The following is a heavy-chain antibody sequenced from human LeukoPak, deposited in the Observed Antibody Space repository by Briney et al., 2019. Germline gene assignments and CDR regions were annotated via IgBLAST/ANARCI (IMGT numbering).Heavy chain of an antibody. J-gene: IGHJ4*02. CDR2: ISSHGSIV. CDR1: GFTFSDYY. CDR3: AKGYKMGDYLIDY. D-gene: IGHD4-17*01. V-gene: IGHV3-11*01. Sequence: GGSLRLSCAVSGFTFSDYYMSWIRQAPGKGLECVSYISSHGSIVHYADSVTGRFTISRDNAKNSLYLQMNSLRDEDTAVYYCAKGYKMGDYLIDYWGQGTLVTVSS.